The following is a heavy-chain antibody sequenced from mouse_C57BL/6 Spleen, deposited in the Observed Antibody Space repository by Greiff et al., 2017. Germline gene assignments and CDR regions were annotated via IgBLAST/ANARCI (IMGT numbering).Heavy chain of an antibody. Sequence: QVQLKESGAELVKPGASVKISCKASGYAFSSYWMTWVKQRPGKGLEWIGQIYPGDGDTNYNGKFKGKATLTADKSSSTAYMQLISLTSEDSAVYFCARRNYDYDDYWGQGTTLTVSS. CDR3: ARRNYDYDDY. CDR2: IYPGDGDT. D-gene: IGHD2-4*01. V-gene: IGHV1-80*01. J-gene: IGHJ2*01. CDR1: GYAFSSYW.